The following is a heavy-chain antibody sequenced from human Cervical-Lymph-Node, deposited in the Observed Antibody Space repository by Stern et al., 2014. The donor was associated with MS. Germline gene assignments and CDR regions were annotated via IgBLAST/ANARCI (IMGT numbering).Heavy chain of an antibody. D-gene: IGHD5-12*01. J-gene: IGHJ6*02. CDR1: GGTFSDYA. Sequence: QVQLVQSGAEVKKPGSSVKVSCKASGGTFSDYAISWIRQAPRQGLEWMGGIIPVFGTANYVQKFQGRVTLIADESTSTAYMELSSLRSEDTAVYYCARDSDLGNGGYGMDVWGQGTTITVSS. CDR2: IIPVFGTA. CDR3: ARDSDLGNGGYGMDV. V-gene: IGHV1-69*01.